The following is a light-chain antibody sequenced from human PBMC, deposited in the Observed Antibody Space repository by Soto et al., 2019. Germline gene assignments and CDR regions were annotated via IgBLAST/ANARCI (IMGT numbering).Light chain of an antibody. CDR2: EVS. CDR1: SSDVGGYNY. V-gene: IGLV2-14*01. Sequence: QSVLTQPASVSGSPGQSITISCTGTSSDVGGYNYVSWYQKHPGKAPKLMIYEVSNRPSGVSNRFSGSKSGNTASLTISGLQAEDEADYYCRSYTSSSTPYVFGTGTKVTVL. CDR3: RSYTSSSTPYV. J-gene: IGLJ1*01.